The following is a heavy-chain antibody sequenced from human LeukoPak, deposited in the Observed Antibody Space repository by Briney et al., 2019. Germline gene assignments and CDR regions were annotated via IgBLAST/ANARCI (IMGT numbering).Heavy chain of an antibody. J-gene: IGHJ4*02. CDR1: GYTFTSYG. CDR2: IRAYNGNT. Sequence: ASVKVSCKASGYTFTSYGISWVRQAPGQGLEWMGWIRAYNGNTNYAQKLQGRVTMTTDTSTSTAYMELSRLRSDDTAVYYCARLASLYDSSGYYWGDYWGQGTLVTVSS. V-gene: IGHV1-18*01. D-gene: IGHD3-22*01. CDR3: ARLASLYDSSGYYWGDY.